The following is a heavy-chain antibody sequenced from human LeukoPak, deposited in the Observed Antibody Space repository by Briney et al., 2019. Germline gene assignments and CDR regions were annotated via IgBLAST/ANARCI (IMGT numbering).Heavy chain of an antibody. V-gene: IGHV4-39*01. CDR3: ARFYSGWYIDWYFDL. Sequence: SETLSLTCTVSGGSISSSSYYWGWLRQPPGKGLEWIGSIYYSGSTYYNPSLKSRVTISVDTSKNQFSLKLSSVTAADTAVYYCARFYSGWYIDWYFDLWGRGTLVTVSS. D-gene: IGHD6-19*01. J-gene: IGHJ2*01. CDR2: IYYSGST. CDR1: GGSISSSSYY.